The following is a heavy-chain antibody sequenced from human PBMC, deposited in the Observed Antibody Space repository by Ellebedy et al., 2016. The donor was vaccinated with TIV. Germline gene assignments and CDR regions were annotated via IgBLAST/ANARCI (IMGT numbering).Heavy chain of an antibody. J-gene: IGHJ4*02. D-gene: IGHD3-10*01. CDR2: LNTYNGNT. V-gene: IGHV1-18*04. CDR1: GHTFTSDG. CDR3: ARGITVPIDLSY. Sequence: AASVKVSCKASGHTFTSDGFGWVRQAPGQGLEWMGWLNTYNGNTNYAKSFQGRVTMTTDTSTNTAYLDLRSLRPDDTAVYYCARGITVPIDLSYWGQGTLVTVSS.